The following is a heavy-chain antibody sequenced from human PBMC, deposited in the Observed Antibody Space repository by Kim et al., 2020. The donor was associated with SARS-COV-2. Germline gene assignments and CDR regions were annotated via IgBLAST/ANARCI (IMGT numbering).Heavy chain of an antibody. D-gene: IGHD2-2*01. CDR3: AREPDIVVVPAAMGSYYYYGMDV. CDR1: GDSVSSNSAA. J-gene: IGHJ6*02. V-gene: IGHV6-1*01. Sequence: SQTLSLTCAISGDSVSSNSAAWNWIRQSPSRGLEWLGRTYYRSKWYNDYAVSVKSRITINPDTSKNQFSLQLNSVTPEDTAVYYCAREPDIVVVPAAMGSYYYYGMDVWGQGTTVTVSS. CDR2: TYYRSKWYN.